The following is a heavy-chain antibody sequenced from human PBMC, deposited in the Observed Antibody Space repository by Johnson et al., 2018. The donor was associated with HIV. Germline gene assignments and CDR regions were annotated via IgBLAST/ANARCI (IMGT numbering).Heavy chain of an antibody. V-gene: IGHV3-20*04. Sequence: VQLVESGGGVVRPGGSLRLSCVASGFTFDDYAMSWVRQAPGKGLEWVAGLHWNGGRTGYADSVKGRFTISRDNAKNSLYLQMNSLSAEDTAVYYCAREGGAAAPDAFDIWGQGTMVTVSS. J-gene: IGHJ3*02. D-gene: IGHD2-2*01. CDR1: GFTFDDYA. CDR2: LHWNGGRT. CDR3: AREGGAAAPDAFDI.